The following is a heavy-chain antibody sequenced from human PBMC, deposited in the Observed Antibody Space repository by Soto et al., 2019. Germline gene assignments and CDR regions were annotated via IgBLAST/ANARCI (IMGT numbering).Heavy chain of an antibody. V-gene: IGHV4-31*01. Sequence: QVQLQESGPGLVKPSQTLSLTCTVSGGSISSGGYYWSWIRQHPGKGLEWIGYIYYSGSTYYNPSLKXXIXTXXDTSKNQFSLKLSSVTAADTAVYYCARGTVTKIDYWGQGTLVTVSS. CDR2: IYYSGST. J-gene: IGHJ4*02. D-gene: IGHD4-17*01. CDR3: ARGTVTKIDY. CDR1: GGSISSGGYY.